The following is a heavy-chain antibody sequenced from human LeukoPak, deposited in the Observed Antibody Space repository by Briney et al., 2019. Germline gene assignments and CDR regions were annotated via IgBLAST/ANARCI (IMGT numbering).Heavy chain of an antibody. V-gene: IGHV3-23*01. CDR2: ISGSGSGT. Sequence: GGSLRLSCAASGFTFSSYAMSWVRQAPGEGLQWVSGISGSGSGTYYADSVKGRFTISRDNSKRMLYLQMNSLRAEDTATYYCAARPTSEAVAPSDFWGQGTLVTVSP. J-gene: IGHJ4*02. CDR1: GFTFSSYA. CDR3: AARPTSEAVAPSDF. D-gene: IGHD6-19*01.